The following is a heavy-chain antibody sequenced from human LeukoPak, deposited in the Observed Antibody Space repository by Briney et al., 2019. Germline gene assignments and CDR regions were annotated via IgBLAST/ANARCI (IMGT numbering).Heavy chain of an antibody. J-gene: IGHJ4*02. D-gene: IGHD3-22*01. CDR1: GGTFSSYA. CDR2: FDPEDGET. V-gene: IGHV1-24*01. CDR3: ATVSYYYDSSGYYFHY. Sequence: ASVKVSCTASGGTFSSYAISWVRQAPGQGLEWMGGFDPEDGETIYAQKFQGRATMTEDTSTDTAYMELSSLRSEDTAVYYCATVSYYYDSSGYYFHYWGQGTLVTVSS.